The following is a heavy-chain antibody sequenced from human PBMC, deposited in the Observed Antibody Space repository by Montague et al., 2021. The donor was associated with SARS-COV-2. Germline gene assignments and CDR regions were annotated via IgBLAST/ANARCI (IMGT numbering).Heavy chain of an antibody. CDR2: IYYSGST. Sequence: SETLSLTCTVSGGSISSSTYYWGWIRQPPGKGLEWIASIYYSGSTYFNPSLKSRVAISIDTSKNQFSLKLSSVTAADTAVYYCARRPYYYDSSGQFDPWGQGVLVTDSS. CDR1: GGSISSSTYY. CDR3: ARRPYYYDSSGQFDP. D-gene: IGHD3-22*01. V-gene: IGHV4-39*07. J-gene: IGHJ5*02.